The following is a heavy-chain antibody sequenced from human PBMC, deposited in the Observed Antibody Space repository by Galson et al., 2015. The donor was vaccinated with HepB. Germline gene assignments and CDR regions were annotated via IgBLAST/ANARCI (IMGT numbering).Heavy chain of an antibody. CDR2: IISILGIA. Sequence: SVKVSCKASGGTFSSYTISWVRQAPGQGLEWMGRIISILGIANYAQKFQGRVTITADKSTSTAYMELSSLRSEDTAVYYCARVGYDYGGLGPYFDYWAREPWSPSPQ. J-gene: IGHJ4*02. CDR3: ARVGYDYGGLGPYFDY. D-gene: IGHD4-23*01. CDR1: GGTFSSYT. V-gene: IGHV1-69*02.